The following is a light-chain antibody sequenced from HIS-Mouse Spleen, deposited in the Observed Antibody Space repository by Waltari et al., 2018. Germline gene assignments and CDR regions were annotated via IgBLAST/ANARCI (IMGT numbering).Light chain of an antibody. V-gene: IGLV3-10*01. CDR1: ALPKKY. CDR3: YSTDSSGNHRV. CDR2: EDR. Sequence: SYELTQPPSVSVSPGQTARITCSGDALPKKYAYWYQQKSGRAPVLVIYEDRKRPTGIPERFSGSSSGTMATLTISGAQVEDEADYYCYSTDSSGNHRVFGGGTKLTVL. J-gene: IGLJ2*01.